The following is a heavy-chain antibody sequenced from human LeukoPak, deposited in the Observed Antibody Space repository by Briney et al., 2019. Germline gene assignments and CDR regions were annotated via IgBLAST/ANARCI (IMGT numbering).Heavy chain of an antibody. D-gene: IGHD5-12*01. V-gene: IGHV4-34*01. CDR1: GGSFSGYY. CDR3: ASFRRFGGWLRGDY. J-gene: IGHJ4*02. CDR2: INHSGST. Sequence: PSETLSLTYAVYGGSFSGYYWSWIRQPPGKGLEWIGEINHSGSTNYNPSLKSRVTIPVDTSKNQFSLKLSSVTAADTAVYYCASFRRFGGWLRGDYWGQGTLVTVSS.